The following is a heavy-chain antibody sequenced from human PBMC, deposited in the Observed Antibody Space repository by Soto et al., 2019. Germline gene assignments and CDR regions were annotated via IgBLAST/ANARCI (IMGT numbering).Heavy chain of an antibody. CDR1: GFTFSSYA. J-gene: IGHJ4*02. V-gene: IGHV3-23*01. CDR3: AKKSDVEVVAAPPTY. CDR2: ISGSGGST. Sequence: GGSLRLSCAASGFTFSSYAMSWVRQAPGKGLEWVSAISGSGGSTYYADSVKGRFTISRDNSKNMLYLQMNSLRAEDTAVYYCAKKSDVEVVAAPPTYWGQGTLVTVSS. D-gene: IGHD2-15*01.